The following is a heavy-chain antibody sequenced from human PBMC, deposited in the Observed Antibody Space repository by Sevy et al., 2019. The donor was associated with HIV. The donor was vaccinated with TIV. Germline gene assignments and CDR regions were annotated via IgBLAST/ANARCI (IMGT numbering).Heavy chain of an antibody. CDR2: INNSGST. CDR3: ARLRSAGYDFWSGFKDYHGMDV. V-gene: IGHV4-59*12. D-gene: IGHD3-3*01. Sequence: SETLSLTCTVSGGSMSSYHWSWMRQSPEKGLEWIGYINNSGSTNYNPTLKSRVTISIDTSKNQFSLNLRSVTAADTAVYYCARLRSAGYDFWSGFKDYHGMDVWGQGTTVTVSS. J-gene: IGHJ6*02. CDR1: GGSMSSYH.